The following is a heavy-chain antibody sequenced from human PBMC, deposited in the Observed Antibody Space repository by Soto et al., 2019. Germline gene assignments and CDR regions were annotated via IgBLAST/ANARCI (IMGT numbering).Heavy chain of an antibody. CDR3: ARHSNRNYGLYYFDY. V-gene: IGHV4-59*08. Sequence: PSETLSLTCTVSGGSVSSYYWSWIRQSPGKGLEWIGSFYYSETTNYKPSPKSRVTISVDTSKNQFSLKVSSATAADTAVYYCARHSNRNYGLYYFDYWGLGALVTVSS. J-gene: IGHJ4*02. CDR1: GGSVSSYY. D-gene: IGHD1-7*01. CDR2: FYYSETT.